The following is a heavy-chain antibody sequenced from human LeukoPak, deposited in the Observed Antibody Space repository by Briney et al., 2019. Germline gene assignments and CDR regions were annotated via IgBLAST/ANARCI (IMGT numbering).Heavy chain of an antibody. Sequence: GASVKVSCKASGYTFTSYVISWVRQAPGQGLEWMGWISAYNGNTNYAQKLQGRVTMTTDTSTSTAYMELRSLRSDDTAVYYCARDCECSSSWYRSWYYYYMDVWGKGTTVTVSS. CDR1: GYTFTSYV. CDR3: ARDCECSSSWYRSWYYYYMDV. V-gene: IGHV1-18*01. D-gene: IGHD6-13*01. J-gene: IGHJ6*03. CDR2: ISAYNGNT.